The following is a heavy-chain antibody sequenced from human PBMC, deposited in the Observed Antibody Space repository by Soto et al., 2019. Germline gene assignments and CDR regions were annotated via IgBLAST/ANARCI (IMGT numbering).Heavy chain of an antibody. V-gene: IGHV3-23*01. Sequence: EGQLLESGGGLIQPGGSLRLSCAASGLTSCIYDISWVRQAPGKGLEWVSVISTGGVPYYADSVKGRFTISRDISKNTLFLQMSSLRVEDTAVYYCARGGTGYKQFDYWGQGTLVTVSS. CDR1: GLTSCIYD. D-gene: IGHD5-12*01. CDR2: ISTGGVP. J-gene: IGHJ4*02. CDR3: ARGGTGYKQFDY.